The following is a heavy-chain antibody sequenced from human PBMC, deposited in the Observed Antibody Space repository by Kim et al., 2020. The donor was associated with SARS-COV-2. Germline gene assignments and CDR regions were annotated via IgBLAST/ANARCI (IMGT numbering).Heavy chain of an antibody. CDR3: ARDRYTSTWDALDI. D-gene: IGHD6-13*01. CDR2: IIPAFGTT. Sequence: ASVKVSCKASGDTFRNYGLSWVRQAPGQGLEWVGGIIPAFGTTSYTQKFQGRVTITADEFTSTVYMEVSSLRSEDTAIYYCARDRYTSTWDALDIWGHGTMVTVSS. J-gene: IGHJ3*02. CDR1: GDTFRNYG. V-gene: IGHV1-69*13.